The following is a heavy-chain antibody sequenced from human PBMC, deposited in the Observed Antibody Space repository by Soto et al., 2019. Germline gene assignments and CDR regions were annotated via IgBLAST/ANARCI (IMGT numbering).Heavy chain of an antibody. J-gene: IGHJ3*02. CDR1: GFSFSSYG. CDR2: IWYDGSNE. Sequence: QVQLVESGGGVVQPGESLRLSCAASGFSFSSYGMHWVRQAPGKGLEWVAVIWYDGSNEDYADSVKGRFAISRDNSKNTLYLQMNSLRADDTAVYYCARDRDYYDNSGYALDIWGQGTVVTVSS. V-gene: IGHV3-33*01. D-gene: IGHD3-22*01. CDR3: ARDRDYYDNSGYALDI.